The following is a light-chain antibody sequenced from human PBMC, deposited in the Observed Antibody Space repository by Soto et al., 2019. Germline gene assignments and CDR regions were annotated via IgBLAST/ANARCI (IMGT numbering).Light chain of an antibody. V-gene: IGKV4-1*01. Sequence: DIVMTQSPDSLAVSLGERATINCKSSQSVLYSSNNKNYLAWYQQKPGQPPKLLIYWASTRESVVPDRFSGSAPGTDFTLTISSLQAEDVAVYYCQRYYSAPQTFGQGTKVEIK. CDR3: QRYYSAPQT. J-gene: IGKJ1*01. CDR2: WAS. CDR1: QSVLYSSNNKNY.